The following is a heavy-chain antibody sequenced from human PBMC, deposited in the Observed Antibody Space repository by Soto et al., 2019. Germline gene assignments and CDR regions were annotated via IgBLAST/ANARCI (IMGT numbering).Heavy chain of an antibody. D-gene: IGHD2-15*01. V-gene: IGHV4-4*02. CDR3: ARDRACSGGSCYSGGFDY. CDR1: SGSISSSNW. J-gene: IGHJ4*02. CDR2: IYHSGST. Sequence: QVQLQESGPGLVKPSGTLSLTCAVSSGSISSSNWWSWVRQPPGKGLEWIGEIYHSGSTNYNPSLKSRFTISVDKSKNQFSLKLSSVTAADTAVYYCARDRACSGGSCYSGGFDYWGQGTLVTVSS.